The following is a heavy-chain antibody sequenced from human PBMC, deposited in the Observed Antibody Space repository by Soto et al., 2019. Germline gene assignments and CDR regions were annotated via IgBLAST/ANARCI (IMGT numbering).Heavy chain of an antibody. D-gene: IGHD2-2*01. J-gene: IGHJ4*02. V-gene: IGHV4-31*03. CDR1: GGSISSGGYY. Sequence: TLSLTCTVSGGSISSGGYYWSWIRQHPGKGLEWIGYIYYSGSTYYNPSLKSRVTISVDTSKNQFSLKLSSVTAADTAVYYCARARVVPAANFDYWGQGTLVTVS. CDR2: IYYSGST. CDR3: ARARVVPAANFDY.